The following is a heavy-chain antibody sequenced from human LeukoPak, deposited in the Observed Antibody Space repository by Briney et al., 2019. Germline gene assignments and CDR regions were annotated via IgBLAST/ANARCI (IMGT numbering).Heavy chain of an antibody. CDR3: ARGRDDSSGYYYGSYDY. V-gene: IGHV1-69*13. Sequence: SVKVSCKASGYTFTSYAMHWVRQAPGQGLEWMGGIIPIFSTANYAQKFQGRVTITADESTSTAYMELSSLRSEDTAVYYCARGRDDSSGYYYGSYDYWGQGTLVTVSS. CDR2: IIPIFSTA. D-gene: IGHD3-22*01. J-gene: IGHJ4*02. CDR1: GYTFTSYA.